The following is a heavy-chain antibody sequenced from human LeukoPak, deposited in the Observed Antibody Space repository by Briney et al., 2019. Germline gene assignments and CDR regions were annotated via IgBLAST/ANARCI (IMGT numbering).Heavy chain of an antibody. D-gene: IGHD2-15*01. V-gene: IGHV4-30-2*01. CDR1: GGSISSGGYS. CDR2: IYHSGST. CDR3: ARHATSDYGFPFDY. J-gene: IGHJ4*02. Sequence: SETLSLTCAVSGGSISSGGYSWSWIRQPPGKGLEWIGYIYHSGSTYYNPSLKSRVTISVDRSKNQFSLKLSSVTAADTAVYYCARHATSDYGFPFDYWGQGTLVTVSS.